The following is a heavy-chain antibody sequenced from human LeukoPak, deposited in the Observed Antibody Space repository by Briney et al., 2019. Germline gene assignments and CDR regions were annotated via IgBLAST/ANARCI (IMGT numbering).Heavy chain of an antibody. CDR3: AKVLGTIFGVVIIPVDYYYGMDV. D-gene: IGHD3-3*01. Sequence: GGSLRLSCAASGFTFSSYAMSWVRQAPGKGLEWVSAISGSGGSTYYADSVKGRFTISRDNSKNTLYLQMNSLRAEDTAVYYCAKVLGTIFGVVIIPVDYYYGMDVWGRGTTVTVSS. CDR2: ISGSGGST. V-gene: IGHV3-23*01. J-gene: IGHJ6*02. CDR1: GFTFSSYA.